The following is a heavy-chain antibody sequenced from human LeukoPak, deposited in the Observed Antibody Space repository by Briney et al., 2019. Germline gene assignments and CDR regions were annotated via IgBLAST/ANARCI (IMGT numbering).Heavy chain of an antibody. CDR2: ISYDGSNK. Sequence: PGGSLRLSCAVSGFTFSTYGMHWVRQAPGKGLEWVAVISYDGSNKYYADSVKGRFTISRDNSKNTLYLQMNSLRPEDTAVYYCAREAEAFDIWGQGTMVTVSS. CDR1: GFTFSTYG. V-gene: IGHV3-30*03. J-gene: IGHJ3*02. CDR3: AREAEAFDI.